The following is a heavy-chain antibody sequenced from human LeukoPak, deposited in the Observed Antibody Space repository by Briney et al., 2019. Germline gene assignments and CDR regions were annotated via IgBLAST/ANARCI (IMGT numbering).Heavy chain of an antibody. V-gene: IGHV3-23*01. J-gene: IGHJ4*02. CDR3: AKDLPLMGLFDY. Sequence: PGASLRLSCAASGFTFSSYAMSWVRQAPGKGLEWVSATSGSGGSTYYADSVKGRFTISRDNSKNTLYLQMNSLRAEDTAVYYCAKDLPLMGLFDYWGQGTLVTVSS. CDR2: TSGSGGST. CDR1: GFTFSSYA. D-gene: IGHD5-24*01.